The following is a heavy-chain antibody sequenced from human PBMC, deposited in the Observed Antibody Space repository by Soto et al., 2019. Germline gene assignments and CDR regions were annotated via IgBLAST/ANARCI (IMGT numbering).Heavy chain of an antibody. Sequence: PSETLSLTCTVSGGTISRYYGSWIRQPPGKELECIGDIYYSGSTNYNPSLKSRVTLSVDTSKNQFSMKLSSVTAADTAVYYCARVKRGNIANFDYWGQGTLVTVSS. CDR2: IYYSGST. V-gene: IGHV4-59*12. J-gene: IGHJ4*02. CDR3: ARVKRGNIANFDY. D-gene: IGHD5-18*01. CDR1: GGTISRYY.